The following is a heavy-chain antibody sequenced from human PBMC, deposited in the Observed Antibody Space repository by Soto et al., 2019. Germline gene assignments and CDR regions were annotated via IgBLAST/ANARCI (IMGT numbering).Heavy chain of an antibody. J-gene: IGHJ4*02. CDR3: AKDGIAAAGTDY. Sequence: GGSLRLSCAASGFTFSSYAMSWVRQAPGKGLEWVAVISYDGSNKYYADSVKGRFTISRDNSKNTLYLQMNSLRAEDTAVYYCAKDGIAAAGTDYWGQGTLVTVSS. CDR1: GFTFSSYA. CDR2: ISYDGSNK. V-gene: IGHV3-30*18. D-gene: IGHD6-13*01.